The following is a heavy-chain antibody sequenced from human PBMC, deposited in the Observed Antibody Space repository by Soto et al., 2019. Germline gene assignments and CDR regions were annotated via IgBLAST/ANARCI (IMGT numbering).Heavy chain of an antibody. CDR2: ISRDGSNK. V-gene: IGHV3-30*04. Sequence: QVQVVESGGGVVQPGRSLRLSCAASGFTFSRYAIHWVRQAPGKGLEWVAVISRDGSNKYYVDSVKGRFTISRDNSKNTLYLQMNSLSDEDTAVYCCARSRNSAVADSFDFWGQGTLVTVSS. CDR3: ARSRNSAVADSFDF. CDR1: GFTFSRYA. D-gene: IGHD3-10*01. J-gene: IGHJ4*02.